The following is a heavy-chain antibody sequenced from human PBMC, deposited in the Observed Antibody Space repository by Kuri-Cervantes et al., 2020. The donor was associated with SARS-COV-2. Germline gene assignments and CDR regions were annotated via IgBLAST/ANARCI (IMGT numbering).Heavy chain of an antibody. CDR1: GGSFSGYY. J-gene: IGHJ5*02. D-gene: IGHD2-2*01. CDR2: INHNGST. V-gene: IGHV4-34*01. CDR3: ARAPHCTSCYSNWFDP. Sequence: SETLSLTCAVYGGSFSGYYWSWIRQPPGKGLEWIGEINHNGSTNYNPSLKSRVTISVDTSKNQFSLKLSSVTAADTAVYYCARAPHCTSCYSNWFDPWGQGTLVTVSS.